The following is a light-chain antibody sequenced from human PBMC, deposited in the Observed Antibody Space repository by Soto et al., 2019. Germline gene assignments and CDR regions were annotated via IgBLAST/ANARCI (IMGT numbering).Light chain of an antibody. CDR2: DSS. J-gene: IGKJ1*01. CDR1: QSISTY. V-gene: IGKV1-39*01. CDR3: QQSYSNPTWT. Sequence: DIQMTQSPSTLSGSLGDRVTITCRSSQSISTYLNCYQQKPGEAPTLLVYDSSTLQSGVPSRFSGSGFGAEFTLTVSSLQPEDVATYYCQQSYSNPTWTFGQGTKVDI.